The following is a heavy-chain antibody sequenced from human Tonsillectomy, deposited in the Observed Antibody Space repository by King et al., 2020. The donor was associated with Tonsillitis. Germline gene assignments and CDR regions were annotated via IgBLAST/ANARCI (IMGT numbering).Heavy chain of an antibody. CDR1: GGAFSGYY. V-gene: IGHV4-34*01. CDR2: INHSGST. CDR3: ARGITLNVLRFLEWLPSGYFDY. J-gene: IGHJ4*02. Sequence: VQLQQWGAGLLKPSETLSLTCAVYGGAFSGYYWSWIRQPPGKRLEWIGEINHSGSTNYNPHLTSRVTISVDTSTNQFSLKLSSVTAADTAVYYCARGITLNVLRFLEWLPSGYFDYWGQGTLVTVSS. D-gene: IGHD3-3*01.